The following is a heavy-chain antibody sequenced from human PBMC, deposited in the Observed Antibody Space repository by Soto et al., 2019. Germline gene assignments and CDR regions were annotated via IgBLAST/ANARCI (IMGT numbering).Heavy chain of an antibody. CDR2: FDLEHGHI. D-gene: IGHD2-15*01. CDR3: ATPKSGNLDPCYDY. J-gene: IGHJ4*02. CDR1: GYTLTEIS. V-gene: IGHV1-24*01. Sequence: QVQQAQSGAEVKKPGASVKVSCKVSGYTLTEISIHWVRQAPGKGLEWMGGFDLEHGHIIYAQKFKGRVSMTEDTSTHTANMDLSSLSSEHTAVYYCATPKSGNLDPCYDYWGQGTLVTVSS.